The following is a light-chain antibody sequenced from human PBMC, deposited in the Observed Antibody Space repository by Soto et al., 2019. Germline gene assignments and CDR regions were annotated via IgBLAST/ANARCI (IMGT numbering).Light chain of an antibody. CDR1: QSVSSSY. J-gene: IGKJ4*01. CDR2: GAS. Sequence: IVLTKSPNTLSLSPGERATLSCRASQSVSSSYLAWYQQKPGQAPRLLIYGASSRATGIPDRFSGSGSGTDFTLTISRLEPEDFATYYCQQYNSYSRVTFGGGTKVDIK. CDR3: QQYNSYSRVT. V-gene: IGKV3-20*01.